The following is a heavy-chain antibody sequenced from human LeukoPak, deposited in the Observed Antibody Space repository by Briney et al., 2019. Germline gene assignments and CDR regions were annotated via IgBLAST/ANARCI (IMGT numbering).Heavy chain of an antibody. CDR1: GYTFTSYY. J-gene: IGHJ2*01. CDR3: ARDPGREYDVDTAMGSPPDWYFDL. Sequence: ASVKVSCKASGYTFTSYYMHWVRQAPGQGLEWMGIINPSGGSKSYAQKFQGRVTLTRDTSTSTVYMELSSLRSEDTAVYYCARDPGREYDVDTAMGSPPDWYFDLWGRGTLVTVSS. D-gene: IGHD5-18*01. V-gene: IGHV1-46*01. CDR2: INPSGGSK.